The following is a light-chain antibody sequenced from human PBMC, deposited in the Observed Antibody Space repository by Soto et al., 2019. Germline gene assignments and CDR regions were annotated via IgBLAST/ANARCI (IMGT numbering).Light chain of an antibody. J-gene: IGLJ2*01. CDR2: EVS. CDR3: SSYTSSSTPVV. V-gene: IGLV2-18*02. Sequence: QSALTQPPSVSGSPGQSVTISCTGTSSDVGSYNRVSWYQQPPGTAPKLMIYEVSNRPSGVPDRFSGSKSGNTASLTSSGLQAEDEADYYCSSYTSSSTPVVFGGGTKVTVL. CDR1: SSDVGSYNR.